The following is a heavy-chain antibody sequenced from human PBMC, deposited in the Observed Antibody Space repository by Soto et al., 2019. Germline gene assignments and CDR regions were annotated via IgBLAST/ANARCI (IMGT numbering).Heavy chain of an antibody. CDR3: AKGPAAIKSWFDP. D-gene: IGHD2-2*02. J-gene: IGHJ5*02. CDR1: GFTFSDYT. CDR2: ISASGYAT. V-gene: IGHV3-23*01. Sequence: VGSLRLSCAASGFTFSDYTMNWVRQAPGKGLEWVSSISASGYATYYAESVKGRFTISRDNSKSTLDLQMNSLRVEDTAVYYCAKGPAAIKSWFDPWGQGTQVTVSS.